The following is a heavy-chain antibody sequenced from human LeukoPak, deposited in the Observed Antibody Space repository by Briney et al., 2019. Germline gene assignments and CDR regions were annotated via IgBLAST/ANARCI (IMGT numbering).Heavy chain of an antibody. Sequence: ASVKVSCKASGYTFSSYCISWVRQAPGQGLEWIGWISTYNGNTNYAQKLQRRVTMTTDTSTSTAYMELRSLRSDDSVVYYCARAPLYSSGWYVVYWGQGTLVTVSS. V-gene: IGHV1-18*01. CDR1: GYTFSSYC. CDR2: ISTYNGNT. CDR3: ARAPLYSSGWYVVY. J-gene: IGHJ4*02. D-gene: IGHD6-25*01.